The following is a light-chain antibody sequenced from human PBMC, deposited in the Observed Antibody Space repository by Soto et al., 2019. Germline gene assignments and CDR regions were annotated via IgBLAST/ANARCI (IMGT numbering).Light chain of an antibody. J-gene: IGKJ5*01. CDR2: DAS. Sequence: EIVMTQSPATLSVSPGERATLSCGASQSVSSSYLAWYQQKPGLAPRLLIYDASSRATGIPDRFSGSGSGTDFTLIINRLEPEDVAIYYCQQYGGSPRITFGQGTRLEIK. CDR1: QSVSSSY. CDR3: QQYGGSPRIT. V-gene: IGKV3D-20*01.